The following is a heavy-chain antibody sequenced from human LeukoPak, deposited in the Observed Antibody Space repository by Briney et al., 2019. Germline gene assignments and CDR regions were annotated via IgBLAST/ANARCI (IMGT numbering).Heavy chain of an antibody. V-gene: IGHV3-23*01. Sequence: PGGSLRLSCAGSGFTFSSYAMSWVRQAPGKGLEWVSSLSGSGASAHYTDSVKGRFTISRDNAKNSLYLQMNSLRAEDTAVYYCARDGDGYNYKLDYWGQGTLVTVSS. CDR2: LSGSGASA. J-gene: IGHJ4*02. D-gene: IGHD5-24*01. CDR1: GFTFSSYA. CDR3: ARDGDGYNYKLDY.